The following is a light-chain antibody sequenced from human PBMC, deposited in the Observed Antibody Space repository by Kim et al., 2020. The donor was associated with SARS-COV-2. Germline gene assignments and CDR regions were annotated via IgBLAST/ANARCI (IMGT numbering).Light chain of an antibody. CDR2: QDN. CDR3: QAWNSSTSVV. J-gene: IGLJ2*01. CDR1: KLGDRY. Sequence: SYELTQPPSVSVSPGQTASITCSGDKLGDRYACWYQQKPGQSPVVVIYQDNKRPSGIPERFSGSNSGNTATLTISGTQAMDEADYYCQAWNSSTSVVFGG. V-gene: IGLV3-1*01.